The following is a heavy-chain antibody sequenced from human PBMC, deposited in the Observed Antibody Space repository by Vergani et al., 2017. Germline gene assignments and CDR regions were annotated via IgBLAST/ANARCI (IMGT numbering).Heavy chain of an antibody. J-gene: IGHJ4*02. CDR2: IYWDDDK. Sequence: QITLKESGPTLVKPTQTLTLTCTFSGFSLSTSGVGVGWIRQPPGKALEWLALIYWDDDKRYSPSLKSRLTITKDTSKNQVVLTMTNRDPVDTATYYCAHLGLLWSIDYWGQGTLVTGSS. V-gene: IGHV2-5*02. CDR1: GFSLSTSGVG. CDR3: AHLGLLWSIDY. D-gene: IGHD2-15*01.